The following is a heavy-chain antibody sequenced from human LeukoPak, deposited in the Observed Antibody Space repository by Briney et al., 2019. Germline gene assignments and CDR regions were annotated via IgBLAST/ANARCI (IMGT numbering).Heavy chain of an antibody. CDR3: ARHFAYSSSSYFDY. CDR1: GGSFSNYY. Sequence: KSSETLSLTCSVSGGSFSNYYWSWIRQPPGKGLEWIGYVYYTGSTNYNPSLKSRVTIFEDKSKNQFSLRLYSVTVADTAVYYCARHFAYSSSSYFDYWGQGSLVTVSS. D-gene: IGHD6-6*01. J-gene: IGHJ4*02. V-gene: IGHV4-59*08. CDR2: VYYTGST.